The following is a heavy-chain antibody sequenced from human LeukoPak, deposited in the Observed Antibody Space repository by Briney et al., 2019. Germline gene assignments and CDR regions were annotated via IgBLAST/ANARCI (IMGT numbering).Heavy chain of an antibody. J-gene: IGHJ6*02. CDR3: ARFGVDYDMDV. CDR2: IHYSGRP. CDR1: GGSLSGHY. D-gene: IGHD3-16*01. Sequence: PESLSLTCSLPGGSLSGHYWSWVRQPPGKGLEWVAQIHYSGRPDYNPSTKSRITISVETSKNQISLKVTSVTAADTVVYYCARFGVDYDMDVWGQGTTVTISS. V-gene: IGHV4-59*11.